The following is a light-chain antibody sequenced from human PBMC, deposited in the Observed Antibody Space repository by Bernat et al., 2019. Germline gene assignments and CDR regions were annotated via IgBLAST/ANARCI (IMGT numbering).Light chain of an antibody. Sequence: IVLTQSPGTLSLSPGETATLSCRASQSVSSSYLAWYQQKPGQAPRLLIYGASTRATGIPARFSGSGSGTEFTLTISSLQSEDFAVYYCQQYNNWPQTFGQGTKVEIK. CDR1: QSVSSSY. CDR2: GAS. V-gene: IGKV3-15*01. J-gene: IGKJ1*01. CDR3: QQYNNWPQT.